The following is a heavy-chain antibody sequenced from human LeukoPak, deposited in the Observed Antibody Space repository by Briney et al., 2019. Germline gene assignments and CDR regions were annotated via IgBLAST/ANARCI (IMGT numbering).Heavy chain of an antibody. CDR1: GGPISSGGYY. CDR3: ARDSPGHLLDY. CDR2: IYYSGST. Sequence: SETLSLTCTVSGGPISSGGYYWSWIRQHPGKGLEWIGYIYYSGSTYYNPSLKSRVTISVDTSKNQFSLKLSSVTAADTAVYYCARDSPGHLLDYWGQGTLVTVSS. J-gene: IGHJ4*02. V-gene: IGHV4-31*03.